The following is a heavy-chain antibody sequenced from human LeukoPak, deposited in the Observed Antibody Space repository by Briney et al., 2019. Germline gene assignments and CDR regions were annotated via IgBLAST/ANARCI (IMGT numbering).Heavy chain of an antibody. CDR1: EFTFSYAW. V-gene: IGHV3-15*01. J-gene: IGHJ4*02. Sequence: GGSLRLSCAASEFTFSYAWMSWVRQVPGKGLEWVGRIKSKTDGGTTDYAAPVKGRFTISRDDSKNTLYLQLNSLKTEDTAVYSCTAVGIAVAGVPGVSFFDYWGRGTLVTVSS. CDR2: IKSKTDGGTT. CDR3: TAVGIAVAGVPGVSFFDY. D-gene: IGHD6-19*01.